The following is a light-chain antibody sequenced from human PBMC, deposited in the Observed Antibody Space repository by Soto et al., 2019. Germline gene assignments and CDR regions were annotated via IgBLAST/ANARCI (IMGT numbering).Light chain of an antibody. CDR3: SSYTTSSTLYV. V-gene: IGLV2-14*03. CDR2: DVS. Sequence: QSALTQPASVPGSPGQSITISCTGTSSDVGAYNYVTWYQQHPGKAPKLMIYDVSNRPSGVSSRFSGSKSGNTASLTISGLQAEDEADYYCSSYTTSSTLYVFGSGTKLTVL. CDR1: SSDVGAYNY. J-gene: IGLJ1*01.